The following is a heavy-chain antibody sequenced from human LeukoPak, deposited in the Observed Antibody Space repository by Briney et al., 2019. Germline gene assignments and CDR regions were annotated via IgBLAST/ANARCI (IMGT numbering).Heavy chain of an antibody. CDR2: IRNDGSNE. CDR1: GFSFSVYA. CDR3: AKDRGDLPPYFDY. J-gene: IGHJ4*02. D-gene: IGHD2-21*02. V-gene: IGHV3-30*02. Sequence: GGSLRLSCAASGFSFSVYAMHWVRQAQGKGLEWVAFIRNDGSNENYADSVKGRFTISIDKSKNTLYLQMNSLRAEDTAVYYCAKDRGDLPPYFDYWGQGTLVTVSS.